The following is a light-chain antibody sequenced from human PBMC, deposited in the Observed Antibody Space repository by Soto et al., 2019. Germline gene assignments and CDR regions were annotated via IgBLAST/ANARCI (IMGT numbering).Light chain of an antibody. V-gene: IGKV1-5*03. CDR3: QQYDVYSK. J-gene: IGKJ1*01. Sequence: DLQMTQSPSTLSASVGDRVTITCRASQNIRSWLAWYQQKPGKAPKLLIYKASNLESGVPSRFSASGSGTEFTLTISSLQPDDFGTYYCQQYDVYSKFGQGTRV. CDR1: QNIRSW. CDR2: KAS.